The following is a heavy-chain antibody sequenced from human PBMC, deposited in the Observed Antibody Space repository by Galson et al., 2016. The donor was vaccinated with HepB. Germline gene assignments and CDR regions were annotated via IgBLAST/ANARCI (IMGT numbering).Heavy chain of an antibody. CDR1: GDSVSNNSAA. J-gene: IGHJ5*02. CDR2: TYSRSKWYN. D-gene: IGHD6-19*01. V-gene: IGHV6-1*01. CDR3: ARDHTAGWFNWIDT. Sequence: CAISGDSVSNNSAAWNWIRQSPSRGLEWLGRTYSRSKWYNDYAESLRGRITLNPDTAKNQVSLHLDSVTPDDSAIYYCARDHTAGWFNWIDTWGQGTLVTVSS.